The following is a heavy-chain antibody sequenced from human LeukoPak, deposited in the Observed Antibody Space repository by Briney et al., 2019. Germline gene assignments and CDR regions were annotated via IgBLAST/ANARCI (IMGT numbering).Heavy chain of an antibody. CDR3: AREGDNNKWYRFQH. Sequence: GGSLRLSCAASGFAFGSYAMHWVRQAPGKGLEWEALISYDGTNEYYADSVKGRFTISRDNSKNTLYLQMNSLRAEDTALYYCAREGDNNKWYRFQHWGQGTLVTVSS. V-gene: IGHV3-30-3*01. D-gene: IGHD2-2*01. CDR1: GFAFGSYA. CDR2: ISYDGTNE. J-gene: IGHJ1*01.